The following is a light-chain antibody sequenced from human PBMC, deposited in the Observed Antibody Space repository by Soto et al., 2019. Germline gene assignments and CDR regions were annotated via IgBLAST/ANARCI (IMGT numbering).Light chain of an antibody. Sequence: QLVLTQPASVSGSPGQSITISCPGTSSDVGGYNYVSWYQQHPGKAPKLMIYEVSYRPSGVSSRFSGSKSGNTASLTISGLQAEDEADYYCSSYTGSSTYLFGTGTKVTVL. CDR2: EVS. V-gene: IGLV2-14*01. CDR3: SSYTGSSTYL. CDR1: SSDVGGYNY. J-gene: IGLJ1*01.